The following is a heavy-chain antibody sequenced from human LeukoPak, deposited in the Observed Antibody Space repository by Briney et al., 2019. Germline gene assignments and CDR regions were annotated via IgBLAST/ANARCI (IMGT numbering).Heavy chain of an antibody. J-gene: IGHJ4*02. CDR3: ARESLGIGFDY. D-gene: IGHD1-14*01. V-gene: IGHV4-4*07. Sequence: SETLSLTCTVSGGSISSYYWSWIRQPAGPGQERIGRIYTSGSTNYNPSLKSRVTMSVDTSKNQFSLKLSSVTAADTAVYYCARESLGIGFDYWGQGTLVTVSS. CDR1: GGSISSYY. CDR2: IYTSGST.